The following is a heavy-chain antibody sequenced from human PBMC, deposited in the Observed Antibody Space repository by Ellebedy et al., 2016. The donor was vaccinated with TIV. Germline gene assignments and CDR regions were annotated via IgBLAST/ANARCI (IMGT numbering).Heavy chain of an antibody. V-gene: IGHV5-51*01. J-gene: IGHJ5*02. CDR2: IYPCDSDT. CDR1: GYTFTNYW. D-gene: IGHD6-19*01. CDR3: ARMVYGSGWDGYFDP. Sequence: GESLKISCKTSGYTFTNYWIAWVRQRPGKGLEWMGFIYPCDSDTRYSPSSQGQVTISADKSINTVYLQWRSLEASDTAVYYCARMVYGSGWDGYFDPWGQGTLVTVSP.